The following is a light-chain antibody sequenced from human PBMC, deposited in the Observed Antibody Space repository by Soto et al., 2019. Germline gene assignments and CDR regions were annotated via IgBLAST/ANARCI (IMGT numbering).Light chain of an antibody. V-gene: IGLV1-51*01. CDR2: DNV. J-gene: IGLJ1*01. CDR3: GSWDTSLSLCYV. Sequence: QSVLTQPPSVSAAPGQNVTISCSGTSSNIGNNFVSWYQHLPGTAPKILIYDNVKRPSGIPDRFSGFKSGASATLGITGLQPGDEADYYCGSWDTSLSLCYVFGTGTKLTVL. CDR1: SSNIGNNF.